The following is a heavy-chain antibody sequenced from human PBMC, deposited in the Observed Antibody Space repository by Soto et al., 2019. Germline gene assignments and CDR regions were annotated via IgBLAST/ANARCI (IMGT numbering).Heavy chain of an antibody. J-gene: IGHJ4*02. V-gene: IGHV3-74*01. CDR1: GFKFDYYW. D-gene: IGHD2-21*02. CDR3: ARGGDPDY. Sequence: EVQLVESGGGLVQPGGSLRLSCVASGFKFDYYWMHWVRQAPGGGLMWISRLQTDGSHPAYADSVKGRFTISRDNAKNTLYLQMNNLRVEDPAIYYCARGGDPDYGGQGTLVTVSS. CDR2: LQTDGSHP.